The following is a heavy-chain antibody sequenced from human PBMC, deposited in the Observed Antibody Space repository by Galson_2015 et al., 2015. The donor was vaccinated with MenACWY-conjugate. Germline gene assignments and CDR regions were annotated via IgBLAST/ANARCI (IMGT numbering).Heavy chain of an antibody. Sequence: SLRLSCAGSGFTVSNYYMSWVRQAPGKGLEWVSVIYTGGGTFYTDSVKGRFTISRDNSKNTLYVQMNRLRSEDTAVYYCARGGPGSSFDYWGQGTPVTVSS. D-gene: IGHD3-10*01. CDR1: GFTVSNYY. V-gene: IGHV3-66*02. J-gene: IGHJ4*02. CDR3: ARGGPGSSFDY. CDR2: IYTGGGT.